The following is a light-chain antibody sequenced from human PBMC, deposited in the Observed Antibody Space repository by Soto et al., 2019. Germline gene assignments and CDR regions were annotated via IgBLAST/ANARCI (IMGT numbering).Light chain of an antibody. CDR1: SGSVSTSYY. J-gene: IGLJ3*02. CDR2: STN. CDR3: VLYMGSGIWV. Sequence: QTVVTQEPSFSVSAGTTVTLTCGLGSGSVSTSYYPSWYQQTPGQAPRTVIYSTNTRSSGVPDRFSGSILGNKAALTITGAQADDEPDYYCVLYMGSGIWVFGGGTKLTV. V-gene: IGLV8-61*01.